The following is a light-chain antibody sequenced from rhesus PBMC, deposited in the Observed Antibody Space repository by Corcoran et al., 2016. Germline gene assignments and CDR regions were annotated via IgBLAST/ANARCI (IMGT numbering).Light chain of an antibody. Sequence: EIVMTQSPATLSLSPGERATLSCRASQSVSSYVAWYQQHPEQAPRLLISGASSRAPVIPYRFSGSGSGTDLPLTISSLEPEDVGVYYCQKYNDWPYSFGQGTKVEIK. J-gene: IGKJ2*01. CDR3: QKYNDWPYS. CDR1: QSVSSY. CDR2: GAS. V-gene: IGKV3S9*01.